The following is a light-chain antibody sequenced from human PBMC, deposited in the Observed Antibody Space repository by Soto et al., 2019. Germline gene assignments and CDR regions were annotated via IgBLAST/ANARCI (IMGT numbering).Light chain of an antibody. CDR2: DAS. J-gene: IGKJ1*01. Sequence: EIVLTQSPGTLSLSPGERATLSCRASQSVSSSYLAWYQQKPGQAPRLLIYDASSRATGIPDRFSGSGSGTDFTLTISRLEPEDFAVYYCQQHAYSPPWTFGQGTKVDIK. CDR1: QSVSSSY. V-gene: IGKV3-20*01. CDR3: QQHAYSPPWT.